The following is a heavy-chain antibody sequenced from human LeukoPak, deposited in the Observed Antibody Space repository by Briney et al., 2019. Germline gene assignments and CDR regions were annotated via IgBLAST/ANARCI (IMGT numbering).Heavy chain of an antibody. V-gene: IGHV3-74*01. J-gene: IGHJ4*02. Sequence: QAGVSLRLSCSVSGFPFSTYWRHWVRHAPGKGLVWVSRINSAGRTISYANSVKGRFTISRDNAKNTLYLQMNSLRAEDTAVYYCARDYYYDSSGPLDYWGQGTLVTVSS. D-gene: IGHD3-22*01. CDR1: GFPFSTYW. CDR3: ARDYYYDSSGPLDY. CDR2: INSAGRTI.